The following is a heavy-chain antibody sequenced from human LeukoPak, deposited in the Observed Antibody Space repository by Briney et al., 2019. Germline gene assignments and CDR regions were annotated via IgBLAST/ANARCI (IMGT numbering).Heavy chain of an antibody. J-gene: IGHJ4*02. CDR2: ISSSSSTI. CDR1: GFTFSSYS. D-gene: IGHD1-14*01. CDR3: ARVYRRYFDY. Sequence: GGSLRLSCAASGFTFSSYSMNWVRQAPGKGLEWVSYISSSSSTIYHADAVKGRFTISRDNAKNSLYLQMNSLRAEDTAVYYCARVYRRYFDYWGQGTLVTVSS. V-gene: IGHV3-48*01.